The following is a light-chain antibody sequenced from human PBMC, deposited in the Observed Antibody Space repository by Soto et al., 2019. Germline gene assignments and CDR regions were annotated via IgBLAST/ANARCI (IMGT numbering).Light chain of an antibody. J-gene: IGLJ2*01. CDR3: TSYTSTISHVL. CDR1: SSDVGGYNY. V-gene: IGLV2-14*03. Sequence: QSALTQSASVSGSPGQSITISCTGTSSDVGGYNYVSWYQQHPGKAPKLIISEVSNRPSGVSTRFSGSKSGNTASLTISGLQAEDEADYYCTSYTSTISHVLFGGGTKVTVL. CDR2: EVS.